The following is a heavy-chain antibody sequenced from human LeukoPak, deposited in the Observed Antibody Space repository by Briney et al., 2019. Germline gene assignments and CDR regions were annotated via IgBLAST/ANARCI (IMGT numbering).Heavy chain of an antibody. CDR2: INAGNGNT. V-gene: IGHV1-3*01. D-gene: IGHD3-10*01. Sequence: ASVKVSCKASGYTFSSYAINWVRQAPGQRLEWMGWINAGNGNTKSSQKFRGRVTFTRDTSASTAYMELSSLRSEDTAVYYCARYYGPGSPSFDYWGQGTLVTVSS. CDR1: GYTFSSYA. CDR3: ARYYGPGSPSFDY. J-gene: IGHJ4*02.